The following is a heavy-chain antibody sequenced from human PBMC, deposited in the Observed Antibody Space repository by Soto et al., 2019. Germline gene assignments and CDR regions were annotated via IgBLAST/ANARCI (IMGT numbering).Heavy chain of an antibody. CDR1: GGTFSSYA. V-gene: IGHV1-69*13. D-gene: IGHD6-19*01. Sequence: GASVKVSCKASGGTFSSYAISWVRQAPGQGLEWMGGIIPIFGTANYAQKFQGRVTITADESTSTAYMELSSLRSEDTAVYYCARVRGQIAVAEIGFGAFDIWGQGTMVTVSS. J-gene: IGHJ3*02. CDR2: IIPIFGTA. CDR3: ARVRGQIAVAEIGFGAFDI.